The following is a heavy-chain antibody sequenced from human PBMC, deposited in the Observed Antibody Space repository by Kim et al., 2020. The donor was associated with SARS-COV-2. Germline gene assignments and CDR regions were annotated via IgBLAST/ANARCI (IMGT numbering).Heavy chain of an antibody. CDR2: IKQDGSEK. Sequence: GGSLRLSCAASGFTFSSYWMKWVRQAPGKGLEWVANIKQDGSEKYYVESAKGRFTISRDNAKDSLYLQMNSLRAEDTAVYYCARGNGGYNDGKFDYWGQGTLVTVSS. CDR1: GFTFSSYW. D-gene: IGHD1-26*01. CDR3: ARGNGGYNDGKFDY. V-gene: IGHV3-7*03. J-gene: IGHJ4*02.